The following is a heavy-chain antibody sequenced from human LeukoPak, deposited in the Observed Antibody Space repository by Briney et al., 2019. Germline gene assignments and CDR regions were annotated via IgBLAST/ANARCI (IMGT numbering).Heavy chain of an antibody. V-gene: IGHV3-49*04. J-gene: IGHJ4*02. CDR1: GFTFGDYA. Sequence: GRSLRLSCTASGFTFGDYAMTWVRQAPGKGLEWVGFIRSKAYGGTTEYAASVKGRFTISRYDSKSIAYLQMNSLKTEDKAVYYCTRVMGSSGWYGAFDYWGQGTLVTVSS. CDR2: IRSKAYGGTT. CDR3: TRVMGSSGWYGAFDY. D-gene: IGHD6-19*01.